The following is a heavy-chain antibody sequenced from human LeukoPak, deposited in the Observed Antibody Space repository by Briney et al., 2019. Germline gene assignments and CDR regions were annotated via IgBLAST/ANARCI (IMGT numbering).Heavy chain of an antibody. CDR2: IYYSGST. CDR3: ARGDIVVVPAAPSGRGFWFDP. V-gene: IGHV4-31*03. J-gene: IGHJ5*02. CDR1: GGSIRSGGYY. D-gene: IGHD2-2*01. Sequence: SETLSLTCTVSGGSIRSGGYYWSWIRQHPGKGLEWIGYIYYSGSTYYNPSLKSRVTISVDTSKNQFSLKLSSVTAADTAVYYCARGDIVVVPAAPSGRGFWFDPWGQGTLVTVSS.